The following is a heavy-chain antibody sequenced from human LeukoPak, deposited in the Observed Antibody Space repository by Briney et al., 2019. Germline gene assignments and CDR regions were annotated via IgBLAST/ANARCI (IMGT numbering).Heavy chain of an antibody. J-gene: IGHJ6*03. D-gene: IGHD2-2*01. V-gene: IGHV3-53*01. Sequence: GGSLRLFCAASGLIVSTNYVSWVRQAPGKGLEWVSVIYSGGSTYYADSVKGRFTISRDNSKNTLYLQMNSLRAEDTAVYYCARETIGYCSSTSCYYYYYMDVWGKGTTVTVSS. CDR3: ARETIGYCSSTSCYYYYYMDV. CDR1: GLIVSTNY. CDR2: IYSGGST.